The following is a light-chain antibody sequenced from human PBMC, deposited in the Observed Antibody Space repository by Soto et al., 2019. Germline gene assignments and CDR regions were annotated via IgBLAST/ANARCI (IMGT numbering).Light chain of an antibody. Sequence: IVLTQSPGTLSLSPGERATLFCRASQSVSSSYLASYHQKPGQAPMLLIYGASSRATGIPDRFRGSGSGTDFTLSITRLEPEDCAVYYGQQYCTSPPITFGQLRRVEIK. CDR1: QSVSSSY. CDR3: QQYCTSPPIT. CDR2: GAS. V-gene: IGKV3-20*01. J-gene: IGKJ5*01.